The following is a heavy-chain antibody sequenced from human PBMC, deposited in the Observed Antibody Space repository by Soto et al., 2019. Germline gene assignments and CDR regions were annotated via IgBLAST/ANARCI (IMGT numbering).Heavy chain of an antibody. Sequence: ESGGGVVQPGRSLRLSCAASGFTFSSYGMHWVRQAPGKGLEWVAVIWYDGSNKYYADSVKGRFTISRDNSKNTLYLQMNSLRAEDTAVYYCARVGITIFGVVTPFDYWGQGTLVTVSS. CDR3: ARVGITIFGVVTPFDY. D-gene: IGHD3-3*01. J-gene: IGHJ4*02. V-gene: IGHV3-33*01. CDR2: IWYDGSNK. CDR1: GFTFSSYG.